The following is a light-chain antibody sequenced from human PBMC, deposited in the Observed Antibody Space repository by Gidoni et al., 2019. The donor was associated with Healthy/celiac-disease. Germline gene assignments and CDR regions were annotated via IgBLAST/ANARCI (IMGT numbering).Light chain of an antibody. CDR1: QSISSW. Sequence: DIQMTQSPSTLSASVGDSVTITCRASQSISSWLAWYQQTPGKAPKLLIYDASSVESGVPSRFSGSGSGTEFTLTISSLQPDDFATYYCQQYNSYPWTFGQGTKVEIK. J-gene: IGKJ1*01. CDR2: DAS. CDR3: QQYNSYPWT. V-gene: IGKV1-5*01.